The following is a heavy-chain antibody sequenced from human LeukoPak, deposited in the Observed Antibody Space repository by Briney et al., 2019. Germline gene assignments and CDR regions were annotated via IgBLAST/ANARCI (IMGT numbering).Heavy chain of an antibody. CDR2: LYSGGLT. V-gene: IGHV4-39*01. CDR1: GASISSSDYY. J-gene: IGHJ3*02. Sequence: AETLSLTCTVSGASISSSDYYWGWIRQPPGKGLEWIGSLYSGGLTYYNPSLKSRVTISVDTSKNQFSLKVTSVTAADTAVYSCASGGYSSGWYGSFDIWGQWTVVTVSS. CDR3: ASGGYSSGWYGSFDI. D-gene: IGHD6-19*01.